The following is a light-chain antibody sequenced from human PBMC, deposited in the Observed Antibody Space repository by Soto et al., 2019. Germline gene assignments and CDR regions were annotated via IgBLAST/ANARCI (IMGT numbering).Light chain of an antibody. J-gene: IGKJ1*01. Sequence: IVLTQSPGTLSLSPGERATLSCRASQSVSSNYLGWFQQKPGQAPRLLIFGASYRDTGIPDRFSGSGSGTDFTLTISRLEPEDFAMYYCQQYGSSPGTFGQGTKVDIK. V-gene: IGKV3-20*01. CDR3: QQYGSSPGT. CDR1: QSVSSNY. CDR2: GAS.